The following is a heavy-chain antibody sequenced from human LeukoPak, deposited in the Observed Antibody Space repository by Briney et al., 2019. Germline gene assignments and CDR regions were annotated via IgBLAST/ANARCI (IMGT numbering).Heavy chain of an antibody. CDR2: IWYDGSNK. CDR1: GFTFSSYG. D-gene: IGHD3-10*01. Sequence: GGSLRLSCAASGFTFSSYGMHWARQAPGKGLEWVAVIWYDGSNKYYADSVKGRFTISRDNSKNTLYLQMNSLRAEDTAVYYCARAAEGTRLDYWGQGTLVTVSS. J-gene: IGHJ4*02. V-gene: IGHV3-33*01. CDR3: ARAAEGTRLDY.